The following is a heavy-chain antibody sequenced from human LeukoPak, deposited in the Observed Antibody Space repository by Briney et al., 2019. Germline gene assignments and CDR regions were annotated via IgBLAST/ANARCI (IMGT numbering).Heavy chain of an antibody. D-gene: IGHD3-10*01. Sequence: ASVKVSCKASGYTFTSYDINWVRQATGQGLGWMGWMNPNSGNTDYPQKLQGRVTMTTDTSTNTAYMELRSLRSDDTAVYYCARESHVTREDYWGQGTLVTVSS. CDR1: GYTFTSYD. J-gene: IGHJ4*02. CDR2: MNPNSGNT. CDR3: ARESHVTREDY. V-gene: IGHV1-8*01.